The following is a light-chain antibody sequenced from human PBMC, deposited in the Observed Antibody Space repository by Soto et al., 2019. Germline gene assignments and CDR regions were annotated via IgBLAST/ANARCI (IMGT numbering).Light chain of an antibody. J-gene: IGKJ1*01. CDR2: AAS. CDR3: QQSYSRMT. CDR1: QSISNY. Sequence: DIQMTQSPSSLSASLGDRVTITCRASQSISNYLNWYQQKPGKAPKLLIYAASRLESGVPSRFSGSRSGTDFTLTISSLQPEDFATYYCQQSYSRMTFGQGTKVDIK. V-gene: IGKV1-39*01.